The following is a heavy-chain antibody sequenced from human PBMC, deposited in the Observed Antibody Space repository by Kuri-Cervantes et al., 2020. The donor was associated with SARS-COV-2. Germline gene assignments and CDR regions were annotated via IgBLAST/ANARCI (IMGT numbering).Heavy chain of an antibody. CDR2: IYSGGST. J-gene: IGHJ2*01. D-gene: IGHD3-16*01. CDR1: GFTVSSNY. Sequence: LSLTCAASGFTVSSNYMSWVRQAPGKGLEWVSVIYSGGSTYYADSVKGRFTMSRDTSKSTVYLQMDSLRVDDTAVYYCARARLGDWYFDLWGRGTMVTVSS. CDR3: ARARLGDWYFDL. V-gene: IGHV3-66*01.